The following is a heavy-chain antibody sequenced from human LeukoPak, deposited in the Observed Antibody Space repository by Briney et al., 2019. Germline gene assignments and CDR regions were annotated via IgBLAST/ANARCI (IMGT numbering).Heavy chain of an antibody. J-gene: IGHJ4*02. CDR1: GFTFGDYA. D-gene: IGHD4-11*01. CDR3: TRGYSIDY. CDR2: IRSKASGGTT. V-gene: IGHV3-49*04. Sequence: PGRSLRLSCTASGFTFGDYAMSWVRQAPGKGLEWVGFIRSKASGGTTEYTASAKGRFTISRDDSKSIAYLQMNSLITEDIAIYYCTRGYSIDYWGQGTQVTVSS.